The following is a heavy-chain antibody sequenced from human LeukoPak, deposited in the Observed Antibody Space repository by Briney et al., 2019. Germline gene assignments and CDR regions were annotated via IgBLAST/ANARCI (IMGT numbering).Heavy chain of an antibody. CDR2: VNPRSGNA. V-gene: IGHV1-8*03. J-gene: IGHJ4*02. Sequence: VASVKVSCKASGGTFSSYAINWVRQATGQGLEWMGWVNPRSGNAGYLQKFQGRLTITRDTSIDTAYMDLSSLSSEDTAVYYCARGVPLGYCTYGVCYPPYYFDYWGQGTLVTASS. CDR3: ARGVPLGYCTYGVCYPPYYFDY. D-gene: IGHD2-8*01. CDR1: GGTFSSYA.